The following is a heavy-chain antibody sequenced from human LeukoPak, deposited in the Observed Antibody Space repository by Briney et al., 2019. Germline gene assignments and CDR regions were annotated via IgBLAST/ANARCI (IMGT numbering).Heavy chain of an antibody. D-gene: IGHD6-19*01. CDR1: RFMFSIYA. CDR2: TSGSGGST. CDR3: AADPTWGGWYGALAY. J-gene: IGHJ4*02. V-gene: IGHV3-23*01. Sequence: HPGGSLRLSCAASRFMFSIYAMSWVRQAPGKGLEWVSATSGSGGSTDYADSVKGRFTISRDNSKNTLYLQMNSLRAEDTAVYYCAADPTWGGWYGALAYRGQGTLLTVSS.